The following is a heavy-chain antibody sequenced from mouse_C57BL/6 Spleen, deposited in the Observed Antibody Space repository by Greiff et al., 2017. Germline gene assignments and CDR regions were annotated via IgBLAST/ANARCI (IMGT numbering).Heavy chain of an antibody. V-gene: IGHV1-81*01. CDR3: ARGDDYDRRGYAMDY. CDR1: GYTFTSYG. J-gene: IGHJ4*01. CDR2: IYPRSGNT. D-gene: IGHD2-4*01. Sequence: QVQLQQPGAELVKPGASVKLSCKASGYTFTSYGISWVKQRTGQGLEWIGEIYPRSGNTYYNEKFKGKATLTADKSSSTAYMELRSLTSEDSAVYFCARGDDYDRRGYAMDYWGQGTSVTVSS.